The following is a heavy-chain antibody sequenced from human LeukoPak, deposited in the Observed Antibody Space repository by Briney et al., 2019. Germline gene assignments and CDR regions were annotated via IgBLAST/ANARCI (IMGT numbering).Heavy chain of an antibody. D-gene: IGHD3-22*01. CDR2: ISGSGGST. Sequence: GGSLRLSCAASGFTFSSYAMSWVRQAPGKGLEWVSAISGSGGSTYYADSVKGRFTISRDNSKNTLYLQMNSLRAEDTAVYYCAKDFRYDISGQPFDYWGQGTLVTVSS. CDR3: AKDFRYDISGQPFDY. J-gene: IGHJ4*02. V-gene: IGHV3-23*01. CDR1: GFTFSSYA.